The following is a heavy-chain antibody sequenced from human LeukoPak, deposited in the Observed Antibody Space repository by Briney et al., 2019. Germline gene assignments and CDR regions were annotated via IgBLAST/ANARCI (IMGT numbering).Heavy chain of an antibody. CDR1: GSTLSGHR. CDR3: ARDLAIFGNDYGRDL. V-gene: IGHV3-33*01. J-gene: IGHJ6*02. CDR2: IWYDGTKK. D-gene: IGHD3-3*01. Sequence: GGSLTLSCAASGSTLSGHRMHWVRPAPGKGLEGVAVIWYDGTKKYFADSVKCRFTISRDNSKNTLYMQKNSVRAEDTAVYYCARDLAIFGNDYGRDLWGQGTTVTVSS.